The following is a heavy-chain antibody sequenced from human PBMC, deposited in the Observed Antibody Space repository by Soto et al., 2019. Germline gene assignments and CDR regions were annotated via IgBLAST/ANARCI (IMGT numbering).Heavy chain of an antibody. D-gene: IGHD3-10*01. CDR1: GFTFSNAW. CDR3: VLWFGEYFFDN. CDR2: IKSKADGGTT. J-gene: IGHJ4*02. V-gene: IGHV3-15*01. Sequence: GGSLRLSCAASGFTFSNAWMSWVRQAPGKGLEWVGRIKSKADGGTTDYAAPVKGRFTVSRDDSENMLYLQMNSLKTEDTAVYYCVLWFGEYFFDNWGQGT.